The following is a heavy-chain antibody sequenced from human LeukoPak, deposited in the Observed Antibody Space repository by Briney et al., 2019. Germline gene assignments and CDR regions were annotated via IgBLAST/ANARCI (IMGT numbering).Heavy chain of an antibody. D-gene: IGHD5-12*01. Sequence: GTSLRLSCATSGFTFSSYGMHWVRQAPGKGLEWVAFIRYDGSNKYYADSVKGRFTISRDNSKNTLYLQMNSLRAEDTAVYYCAKDRSAYDWGYYFDYWGQGTLVTVSS. CDR2: IRYDGSNK. V-gene: IGHV3-30*02. CDR1: GFTFSSYG. J-gene: IGHJ4*02. CDR3: AKDRSAYDWGYYFDY.